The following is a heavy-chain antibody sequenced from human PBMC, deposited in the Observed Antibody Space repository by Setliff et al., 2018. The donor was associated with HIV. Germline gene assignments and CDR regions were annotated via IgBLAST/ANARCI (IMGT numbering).Heavy chain of an antibody. CDR2: ISAYNGNT. Sequence: ASVKVSCKASGYTFTSYDISWVRRAPGQGLEWMGWISAYNGNTNYAQKLQGRVTMTTDTSTSTAYMELRSLRSDDTAVYYCAREIGDYYDSSGYYPPTDYYYGMDVWGQGTTVTSP. J-gene: IGHJ6*02. CDR1: GYTFTSYD. V-gene: IGHV1-18*01. D-gene: IGHD3-22*01. CDR3: AREIGDYYDSSGYYPPTDYYYGMDV.